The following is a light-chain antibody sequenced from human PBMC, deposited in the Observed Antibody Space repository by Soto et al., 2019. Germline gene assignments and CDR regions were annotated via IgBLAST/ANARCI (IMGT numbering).Light chain of an antibody. Sequence: EIVMTQSPATLSVSPGERATLSCRASQSVYNNLAWYQQKPGQAPRLLIYGASTRATGIPARFSGSGSGTEFTLTISSLQSEDFAFYFCQQYNNWRPVTFVPGTKVDIK. CDR1: QSVYNN. CDR3: QQYNNWRPVT. V-gene: IGKV3-15*01. CDR2: GAS. J-gene: IGKJ3*01.